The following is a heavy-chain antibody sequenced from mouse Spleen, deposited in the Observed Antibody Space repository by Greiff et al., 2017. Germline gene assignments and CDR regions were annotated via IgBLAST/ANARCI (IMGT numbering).Heavy chain of an antibody. Sequence: EVRLVESGGGLVKPGGSLKLSCAASGFTFSSYAMSWVRQTPEKRLEWVATISSGGSYTYYPDSVKGRFTISRDNAKNTLYLQMSSLRSEDTAMYYCARQGNYFDYWGQGTTLTVSS. CDR1: GFTFSSYA. CDR3: ARQGNYFDY. CDR2: ISSGGSYT. J-gene: IGHJ2*01. V-gene: IGHV5-9-1*01.